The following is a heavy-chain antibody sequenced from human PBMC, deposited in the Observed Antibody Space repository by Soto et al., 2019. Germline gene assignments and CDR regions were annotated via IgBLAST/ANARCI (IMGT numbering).Heavy chain of an antibody. Sequence: ASVKVSCKASGYTFSSYGINWVRQAPGQGLEWMGWISTYNANTNYAQKLRDRVNITTDTSTSTAYMELRSLRSDDAAVYYCARGKPMEAGTTSFYYLDVWGNGTTVTVSS. CDR2: ISTYNANT. D-gene: IGHD1-7*01. V-gene: IGHV1-18*01. CDR3: ARGKPMEAGTTSFYYLDV. J-gene: IGHJ6*03. CDR1: GYTFSSYG.